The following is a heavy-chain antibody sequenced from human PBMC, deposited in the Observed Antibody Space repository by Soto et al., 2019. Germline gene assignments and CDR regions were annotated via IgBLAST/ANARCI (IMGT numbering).Heavy chain of an antibody. Sequence: SETLSLTCTVSGGSISSGGYYWSWIRQHPGKGLEWIGYIYYSGSTYYNPPLKSRVTISVDTSKNQFSLKLSSVTAADTAVYYCARDWDGAHGPLYGMDVWGQGATVTVSS. J-gene: IGHJ6*02. D-gene: IGHD1-26*01. CDR3: ARDWDGAHGPLYGMDV. CDR1: GGSISSGGYY. V-gene: IGHV4-31*03. CDR2: IYYSGST.